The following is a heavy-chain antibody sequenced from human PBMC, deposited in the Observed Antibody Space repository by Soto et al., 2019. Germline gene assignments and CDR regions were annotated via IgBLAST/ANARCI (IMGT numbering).Heavy chain of an antibody. J-gene: IGHJ4*02. CDR3: ARVAGTTTYFDY. V-gene: IGHV4-38-2*01. D-gene: IGHD1-1*01. CDR2: IYHSGST. Sequence: ASETLSLTCAVSGYSISSGYYWGWIRQPPGKGLEWIGSIYHSGSTYYNPSLKSRVTISVDTSKNQFSLKLSSVTAADTAVYYCARVAGTTTYFDYWGQGTLVTVSS. CDR1: GYSISSGYY.